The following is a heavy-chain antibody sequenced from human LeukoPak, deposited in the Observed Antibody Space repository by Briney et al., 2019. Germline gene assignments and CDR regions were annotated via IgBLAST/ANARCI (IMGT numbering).Heavy chain of an antibody. CDR1: GFTFSDHY. CDR3: TRGYSGKSVYAFDI. D-gene: IGHD1-26*01. J-gene: IGHJ3*02. V-gene: IGHV3-72*01. Sequence: GGSLRLSCAASGFTFSDHYVDWVRQAPGKGLEWVGRSGNKASRYTTEYAASVKGRFTISRDESKNSLYLQMNSLKTEDTVVYHCTRGYSGKSVYAFDIWGQGTMVTVSS. CDR2: SGNKASRYTT.